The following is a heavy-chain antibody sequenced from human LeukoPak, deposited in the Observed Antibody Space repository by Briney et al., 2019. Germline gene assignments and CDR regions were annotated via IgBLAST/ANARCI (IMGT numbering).Heavy chain of an antibody. CDR1: VDSISSGGDD. CDR3: ARNRVGAFDI. V-gene: IGHV4-61*02. J-gene: IGHJ3*02. Sequence: TSSETLSLTCTVSVDSISSGGDDWGWIRRPAGKGREWIGRIYTSGSTNYNPSLKSRVTISVDTSKNQFSLKLSSVTAADTAVYYCARNRVGAFDIWGQGTMVTVSS. D-gene: IGHD1-26*01. CDR2: IYTSGST.